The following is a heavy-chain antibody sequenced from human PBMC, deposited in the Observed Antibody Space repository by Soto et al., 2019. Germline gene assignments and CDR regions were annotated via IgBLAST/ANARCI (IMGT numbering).Heavy chain of an antibody. CDR1: GGSISSGGYY. CDR2: IYYSGST. V-gene: IGHV4-31*03. Sequence: SETLSLTCTVSGGSISSGGYYWSWIRQHPGKGLEWIGYIYYSGSTYYNPSLKSRVTISVGTSKNQFSLKLSSVTAADTAVYYCARREGDTAMADAFDIWGQGTMVTVSS. CDR3: ARREGDTAMADAFDI. D-gene: IGHD5-18*01. J-gene: IGHJ3*02.